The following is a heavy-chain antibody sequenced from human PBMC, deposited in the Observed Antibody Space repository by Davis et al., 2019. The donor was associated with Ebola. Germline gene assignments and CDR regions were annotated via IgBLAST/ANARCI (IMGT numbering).Heavy chain of an antibody. CDR1: GGSFSGYY. J-gene: IGHJ5*02. Sequence: PSDTLSLTCAVYGGSFSGYYWSWIRKPPGKGLEWIGEINHSGSTNYNPSLKSRVTISVDTSKNQFSLQLSSVTAADTSIYYCARRQYSSSPLDPWGQGTLVTVSS. D-gene: IGHD6-6*01. V-gene: IGHV4-34*01. CDR3: ARRQYSSSPLDP. CDR2: INHSGST.